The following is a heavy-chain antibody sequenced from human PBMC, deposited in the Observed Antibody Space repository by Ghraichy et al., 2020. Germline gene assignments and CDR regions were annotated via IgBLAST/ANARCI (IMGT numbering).Heavy chain of an antibody. CDR1: GGSISSSSYY. V-gene: IGHV4-39*02. CDR3: ARGGLGYDILTGYYGARGMDV. CDR2: IYYSGST. Sequence: SQTLSLTCTVSGGSISSSSYYWGWIRQPPGKGLEWIGSIYYSGSTYYNPSLKSRVTISVDTSKNHFSLKLSSVTAADTAVYYSARGGLGYDILTGYYGARGMDVWGQGTTVTVSS. D-gene: IGHD3-9*01. J-gene: IGHJ6*02.